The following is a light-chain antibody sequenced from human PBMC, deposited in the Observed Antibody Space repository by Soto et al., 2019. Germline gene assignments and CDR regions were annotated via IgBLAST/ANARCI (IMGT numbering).Light chain of an antibody. CDR2: AAS. CDR1: QSISSW. V-gene: IGKV1-12*01. Sequence: DIQMTQSASTLSASLGDRVTITCRASQSISSWLAWYQQKPVKAPKLLIYAASSLFSGVPSRFSGSGSATDFTPTISSLQPEDFATYYCQQADSLPLVTFGQGTRLEIK. J-gene: IGKJ5*01. CDR3: QQADSLPLVT.